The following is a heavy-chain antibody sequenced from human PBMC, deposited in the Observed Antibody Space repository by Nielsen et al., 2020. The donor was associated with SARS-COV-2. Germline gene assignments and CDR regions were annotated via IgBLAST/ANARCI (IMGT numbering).Heavy chain of an antibody. V-gene: IGHV3-21*01. D-gene: IGHD3-16*01. J-gene: IGHJ6*02. CDR3: ARDRGITFGGGLDV. CDR2: ISSSSYI. CDR1: GFTFSSYS. Sequence: GESLKISCAASGFTFSSYSMNWVRQAPGKGLEWVSSISSSSYIYYADSVKGRFTISRDNAKNSLYLQMNSLRAEDTAVYYCARDRGITFGGGLDVWGQGTTVTVSS.